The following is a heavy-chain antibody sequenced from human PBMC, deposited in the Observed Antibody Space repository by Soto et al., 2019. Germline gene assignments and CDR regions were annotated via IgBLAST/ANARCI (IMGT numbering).Heavy chain of an antibody. CDR3: AREGAIQSRGFDY. V-gene: IGHV4-30-2*01. CDR1: GGSISSGGYS. Sequence: QLQLQESGSGLVNPSQTLSLTCAVSGGSISSGGYSWSWIRQPPGKGLEWIGYIYHSGSTYYNPSLKSRVTLSVDRSKNQFSLKLSSVTAADTAVYYCAREGAIQSRGFDYWGQGTLVTVSS. J-gene: IGHJ4*02. D-gene: IGHD2-2*01. CDR2: IYHSGST.